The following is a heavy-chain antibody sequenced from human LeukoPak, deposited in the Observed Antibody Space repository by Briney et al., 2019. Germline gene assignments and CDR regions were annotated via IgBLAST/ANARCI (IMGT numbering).Heavy chain of an antibody. CDR2: TYYRPKWYN. CDR1: GDSVSSNSAA. CDR3: ARDGSISSSPRYYFDY. Sequence: SQTLSLTCAISGDSVSSNSAAWNWIRQSPSRGLEWLGRTYYRPKWYNDYEVSFKNRTTIDPDTSKNQFCLQLNSVAPEDTAVYYCARDGSISSSPRYYFDYWGQGTLVTVSS. J-gene: IGHJ4*02. D-gene: IGHD6-13*01. V-gene: IGHV6-1*01.